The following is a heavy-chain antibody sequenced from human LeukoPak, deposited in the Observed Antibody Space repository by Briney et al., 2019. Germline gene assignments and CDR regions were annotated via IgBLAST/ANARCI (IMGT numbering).Heavy chain of an antibody. CDR2: IKQDGSEK. CDR1: GFTFSSYW. D-gene: IGHD3-22*01. J-gene: IGHJ4*02. V-gene: IGHV3-7*01. Sequence: GGSLRLSCAASGFTFSSYWMSWVRQAPGKGLEWVANIKQDGSEKYYVDSVKGRFTISRDNAKNSLYLQMNSLRAEGTAVYYCASPRYYYDSSGFDYWGQGTLVTVSS. CDR3: ASPRYYYDSSGFDY.